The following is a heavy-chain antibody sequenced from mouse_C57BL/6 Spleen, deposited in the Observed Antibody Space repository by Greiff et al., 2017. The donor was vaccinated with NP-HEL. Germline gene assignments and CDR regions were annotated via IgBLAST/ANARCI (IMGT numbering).Heavy chain of an antibody. Sequence: QVQLKESGPELVKPGASVKISCKASGYAFSSSWMNWVKQRPGKGLEWIGRIYPGDGDTNYNGKFKGKATLTADKSSSTAYMQLSSLTSEDSAVYVCARTTVSYYYAMDYWGQGTSVTVSS. V-gene: IGHV1-82*01. CDR1: GYAFSSSW. CDR2: IYPGDGDT. D-gene: IGHD1-1*01. J-gene: IGHJ4*01. CDR3: ARTTVSYYYAMDY.